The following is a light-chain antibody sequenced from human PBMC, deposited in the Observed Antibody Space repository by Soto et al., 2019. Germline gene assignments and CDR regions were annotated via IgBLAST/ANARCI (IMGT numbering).Light chain of an antibody. Sequence: QSALTQPPSASGSPGQSVTIPCTGTSSDVGAFNYVSWYQQHPGKAPKLMIFEINKRPSGVPDRFSGSKSGNTASLTVSGLQAEDEADYYCSSYAGINIYVFGGGTKVTVL. CDR2: EIN. V-gene: IGLV2-8*01. CDR1: SSDVGAFNY. CDR3: SSYAGINIYV. J-gene: IGLJ1*01.